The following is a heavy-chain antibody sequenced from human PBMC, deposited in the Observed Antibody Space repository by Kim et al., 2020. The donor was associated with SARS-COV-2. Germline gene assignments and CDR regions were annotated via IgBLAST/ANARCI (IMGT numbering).Heavy chain of an antibody. D-gene: IGHD2-15*01. Sequence: VKGRFTISRDNDKNSLYLQMNSLRAEETAVYYCAREGSRYCRGGSCTFQHWGQGTLVTVSS. V-gene: IGHV3-21*01. J-gene: IGHJ1*01. CDR3: AREGSRYCRGGSCTFQH.